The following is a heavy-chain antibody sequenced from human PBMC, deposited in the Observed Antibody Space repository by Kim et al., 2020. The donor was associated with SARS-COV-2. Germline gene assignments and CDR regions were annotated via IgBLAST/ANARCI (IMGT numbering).Heavy chain of an antibody. CDR2: IYYSGST. CDR3: AREMVQGVMGIDY. Sequence: SETLSLTCTVSGGSISSGGYYWSWIRQHPGKGLEWIGYIYYSGSTYYNPSLKSRVTISVDTSKNQFSLKLSSVTAADTAVYYCAREMVQGVMGIDYWGQGTLVTVSS. V-gene: IGHV4-31*03. CDR1: GGSISSGGYY. D-gene: IGHD3-10*01. J-gene: IGHJ4*02.